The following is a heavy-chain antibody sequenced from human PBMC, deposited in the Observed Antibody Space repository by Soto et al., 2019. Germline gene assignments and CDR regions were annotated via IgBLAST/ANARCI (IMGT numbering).Heavy chain of an antibody. V-gene: IGHV1-2*04. CDR3: ARGDSTDCSNGVCSFFYNHDMDV. J-gene: IGHJ6*02. CDR1: GYSFTDYH. D-gene: IGHD2-8*01. CDR2: INPKSGGT. Sequence: GASVKVSCKASGYSFTDYHIHWVRQAPGQGLEWLGRINPKSGGTSTAQKFQGWVTMTTDASISTASMELTRLTSDDTAIYYCARGDSTDCSNGVCSFFYNHDMDVWGQGTTVTVSS.